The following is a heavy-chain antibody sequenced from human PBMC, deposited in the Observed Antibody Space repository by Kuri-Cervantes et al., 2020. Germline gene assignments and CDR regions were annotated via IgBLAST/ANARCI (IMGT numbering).Heavy chain of an antibody. CDR2: MNPNSGNT. D-gene: IGHD3-10*01. V-gene: IGHV1-8*01. J-gene: IGHJ4*02. CDR1: GYTFTSYD. CDR3: ASRSDTVADLRGEGGFDQ. Sequence: ASVKVSCKASGYTFTSYDINWVRQATGQGLEWMGWMNPNSGNTGYAQKFQGRVTMTRNTSISTAYMELSSLRSEDTAVYYCASRSDTVADLRGEGGFDQWGQGTLVTVSS.